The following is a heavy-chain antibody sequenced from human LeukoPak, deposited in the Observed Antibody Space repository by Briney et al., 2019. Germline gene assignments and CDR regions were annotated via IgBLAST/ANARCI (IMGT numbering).Heavy chain of an antibody. Sequence: PGGSLSLSCAASGFTFSSYAMHWVRQPPGKGLNYVSAISSNGGSTYYANSVKGRFTISRDNSKNTLYLQMGSLRAEDMAVYYCARGNSPDGSGAEYFQHWGQGTLVTVSS. J-gene: IGHJ1*01. D-gene: IGHD2-21*01. CDR1: GFTFSSYA. CDR3: ARGNSPDGSGAEYFQH. CDR2: ISSNGGST. V-gene: IGHV3-64*01.